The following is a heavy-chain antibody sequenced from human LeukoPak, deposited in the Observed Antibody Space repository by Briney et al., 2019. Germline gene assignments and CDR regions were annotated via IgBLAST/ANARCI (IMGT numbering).Heavy chain of an antibody. V-gene: IGHV1-69*01. Sequence: ASVKVSCKASGGTFSNYAISWVRQAPGQGLEWMGGIIPIFGTANYAQKFQGRVTITADESTSTAYKELSSLRSEDTAVYYCARLVSAESDYWGQGTLVTVSS. CDR1: GGTFSNYA. CDR3: ARLVSAESDY. D-gene: IGHD2-8*01. CDR2: IIPIFGTA. J-gene: IGHJ4*02.